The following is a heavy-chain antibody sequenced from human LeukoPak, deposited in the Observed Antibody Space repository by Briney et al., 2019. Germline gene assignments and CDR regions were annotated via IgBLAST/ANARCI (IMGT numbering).Heavy chain of an antibody. D-gene: IGHD3-22*01. Sequence: ASVKVSCKASGYTFTSYGISWVRQAPGQGLEWVGWISAKNGNTNYGQDFQGRVTVTRDTPTSTVYMELRRLRSDDTAVYYCARARPQNYDSSRYYSAAFDIWGQGTMVTVSS. V-gene: IGHV1-18*01. CDR2: ISAKNGNT. CDR1: GYTFTSYG. CDR3: ARARPQNYDSSRYYSAAFDI. J-gene: IGHJ3*02.